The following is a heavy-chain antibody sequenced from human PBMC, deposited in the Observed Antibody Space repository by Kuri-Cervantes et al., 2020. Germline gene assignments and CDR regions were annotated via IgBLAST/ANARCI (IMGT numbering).Heavy chain of an antibody. CDR1: GGSISSGGYY. Sequence: LRLSCTVSGGSISSGGYYWSWIRQPPGKGLEWIGYIYYSGSTYYNPSLKSRVTISVDTSKNQFSLKLSSVTAADTAVYYCARAGTPDMVEMVRGVAGAFDIWGQGTMVTVSS. CDR3: ARAGTPDMVEMVRGVAGAFDI. V-gene: IGHV4-30-4*01. D-gene: IGHD3-10*01. J-gene: IGHJ3*02. CDR2: IYYSGST.